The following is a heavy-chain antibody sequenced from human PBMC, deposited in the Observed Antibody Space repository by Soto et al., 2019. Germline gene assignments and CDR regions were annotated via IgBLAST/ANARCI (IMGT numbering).Heavy chain of an antibody. CDR3: AKRPLALRNFDY. V-gene: IGHV3-23*01. CDR1: GFTFSNYV. D-gene: IGHD1-7*01. J-gene: IGHJ4*02. Sequence: EVQLLDSGGGLVQPGGSLRLSCAASGFTFSNYVMSWVRQAPGTGLEWVSSISGSGGATYYADFVKGRFTISRDNSQNTLYLQMNSLRAEDTAVYYCAKRPLALRNFDYWGRGPLVTVSS. CDR2: ISGSGGAT.